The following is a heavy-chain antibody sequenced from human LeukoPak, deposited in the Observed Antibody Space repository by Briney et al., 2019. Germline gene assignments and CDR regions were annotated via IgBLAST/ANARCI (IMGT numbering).Heavy chain of an antibody. D-gene: IGHD3-9*01. V-gene: IGHV4-59*08. Sequence: SETLSLTCSVSGGSMNSYYWSWIRQSPGKGLEWIGYIYYSGSTNYNPSLKSRVTISVDTSKNQFSLKLSSVTAADTTVYYCARHVWLQPFDYWGQGTLVTVSS. CDR2: IYYSGST. CDR1: GGSMNSYY. J-gene: IGHJ4*02. CDR3: ARHVWLQPFDY.